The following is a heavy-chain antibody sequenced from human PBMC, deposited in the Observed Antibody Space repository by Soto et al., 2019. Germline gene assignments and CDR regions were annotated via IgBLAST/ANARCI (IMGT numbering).Heavy chain of an antibody. CDR1: GGSFSGYY. CDR2: INHSGST. CDR3: AREIGKWYYDFWSGYLPG. D-gene: IGHD3-3*01. V-gene: IGHV4-34*01. J-gene: IGHJ3*01. Sequence: QVQLQQWGAGLLKPSETLSLTCAVYGGSFSGYYWSWIRQPPGKGLEWIGEINHSGSTNYNPSLKSRVTISVDTSKNQFSLKLSSVTAADTAVYYCAREIGKWYYDFWSGYLPGWGQGTMVTVSS.